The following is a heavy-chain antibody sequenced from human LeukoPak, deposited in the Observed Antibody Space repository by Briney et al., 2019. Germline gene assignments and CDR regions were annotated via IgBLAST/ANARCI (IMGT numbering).Heavy chain of an antibody. J-gene: IGHJ1*01. CDR3: ARDTFAIAAATYFQH. V-gene: IGHV1-18*01. CDR2: ISAYNGNT. CDR1: GYTFTSYG. D-gene: IGHD6-13*01. Sequence: ASVRVSCKASGYTFTSYGISWVRQAPGQGLEWMGWISAYNGNTNYAQKLQGRVTMTTDTSTSTAYMELRSLRSDDTAVYYCARDTFAIAAATYFQHWGQGTLVTVSS.